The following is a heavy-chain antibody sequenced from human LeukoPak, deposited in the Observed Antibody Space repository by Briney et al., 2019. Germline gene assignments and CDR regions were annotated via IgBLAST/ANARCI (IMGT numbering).Heavy chain of an antibody. D-gene: IGHD6-6*01. V-gene: IGHV3-30*18. Sequence: GGSLRLSCAASGFTFSSYGMHWVRQAPGKGLEWVAVISYDGSNKYYADSVKGRFTISRDNSKNTLYLQMNSLRAEDTAVYYCAKLFQAARAPDAFDIWGQGTMVTVSS. J-gene: IGHJ3*02. CDR1: GFTFSSYG. CDR3: AKLFQAARAPDAFDI. CDR2: ISYDGSNK.